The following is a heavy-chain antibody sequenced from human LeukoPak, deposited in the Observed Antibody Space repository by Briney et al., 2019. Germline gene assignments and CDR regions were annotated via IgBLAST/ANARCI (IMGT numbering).Heavy chain of an antibody. CDR2: IVPILGIA. CDR1: GGTFNNYA. J-gene: IGHJ1*01. D-gene: IGHD3-22*01. CDR3: AKGSGYYPEYFQH. V-gene: IGHV1-69*04. Sequence: SVKVSCKASGGTFNNYAISWVRQAPGQGLEWMGRIVPILGIANYAQEFQGRLIITADKATSSAYMELSSLRSEDTAVYYCAKGSGYYPEYFQHWGQGTLVTVSS.